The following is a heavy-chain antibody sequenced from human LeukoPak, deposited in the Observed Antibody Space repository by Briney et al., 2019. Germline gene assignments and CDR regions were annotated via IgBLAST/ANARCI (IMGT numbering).Heavy chain of an antibody. V-gene: IGHV4-39*01. CDR1: GDSISSGNYY. Sequence: SETLSLACSVSGDSISSGNYYWGWIRQPPGKGLEWIGSIFYTGSTYYNPSLMSRVIISVDTSKNHFSLKLNSVTATDTAVYYCARHYGPWGQGTLVTVSS. J-gene: IGHJ4*02. CDR2: IFYTGST. D-gene: IGHD3-10*01. CDR3: ARHYGP.